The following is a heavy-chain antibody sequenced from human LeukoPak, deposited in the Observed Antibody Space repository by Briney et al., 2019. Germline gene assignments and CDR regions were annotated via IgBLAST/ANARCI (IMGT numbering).Heavy chain of an antibody. CDR3: ARTDHGEKAGDY. Sequence: SQTLSLTCSVSGGSIRSGGYFWSWIRQHPVEGLEWIGYIYYSGSAYYNPSLKSRVTMSVDTSKNQFSLKVKSVTAADTAVYYCARTDHGEKAGDYWGRGTLVTVSS. CDR1: GGSIRSGGYF. CDR2: IYYSGSA. V-gene: IGHV4-31*03. D-gene: IGHD4-17*01. J-gene: IGHJ4*02.